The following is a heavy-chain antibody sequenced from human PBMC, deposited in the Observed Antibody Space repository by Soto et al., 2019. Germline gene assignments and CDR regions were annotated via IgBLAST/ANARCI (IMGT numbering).Heavy chain of an antibody. D-gene: IGHD3-9*01. Sequence: EVQLLESGGGLVQTGGSLRLSCAVSRFTFSSYSFSWVRQPPGKGLEWIARISVSGDSTHYADSVRGRFTVSRDNSKSTLYLQLNNLRAEDTAVYYCAKLSININNWFDPWGQGTLVTVSS. V-gene: IGHV3-23*01. CDR2: ISVSGDST. CDR3: AKLSININNWFDP. CDR1: RFTFSSYS. J-gene: IGHJ5*02.